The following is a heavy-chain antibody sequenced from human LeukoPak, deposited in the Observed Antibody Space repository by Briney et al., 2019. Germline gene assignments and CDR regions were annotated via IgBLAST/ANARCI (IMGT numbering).Heavy chain of an antibody. CDR1: GGSISSGDYY. J-gene: IGHJ4*02. Sequence: PSETLSLTCTVSGGSISSGDYYWSWIRQPPGKGLEWVGYIYYSGSTYYNPSLESRVTISVDTSKNQFSLKLSSVTAADTAVYYCARAAATNPFDYWGQGTLVTVSS. D-gene: IGHD6-25*01. V-gene: IGHV4-30-4*01. CDR2: IYYSGST. CDR3: ARAAATNPFDY.